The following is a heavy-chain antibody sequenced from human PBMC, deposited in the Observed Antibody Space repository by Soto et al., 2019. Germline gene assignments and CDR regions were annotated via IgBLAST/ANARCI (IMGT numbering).Heavy chain of an antibody. CDR2: TYYSGST. CDR1: GDSGDSAHYY. D-gene: IGHD3-10*01. J-gene: IGHJ4*02. V-gene: IGHV4-61*01. CDR3: ATGDYYYGSHC. Sequence: PSETLSLTCTVSGDSGDSAHYYWTWILQPPGKGLEWIGCTYYSGSTNYNPSLKSRVTISLDTSKNHFSLKLTSVTPAGTAGYYCATGDYYYGSHCWGQGTLVIVSS.